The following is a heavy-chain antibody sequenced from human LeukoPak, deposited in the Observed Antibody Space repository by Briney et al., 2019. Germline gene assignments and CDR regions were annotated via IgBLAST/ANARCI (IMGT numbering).Heavy chain of an antibody. Sequence: GGSLRLSCAASGFAFSSYSMNWVRQAPGKGLEWASSISSSSSYIYYADSVKGRFTISRDNAKNSLYLQMNSLRAEDTAVYYCARGRHLYSYAYDYYMDVWGKGTTVTISS. CDR2: ISSSSSYI. CDR1: GFAFSSYS. CDR3: ARGRHLYSYAYDYYMDV. J-gene: IGHJ6*03. D-gene: IGHD5-18*01. V-gene: IGHV3-21*01.